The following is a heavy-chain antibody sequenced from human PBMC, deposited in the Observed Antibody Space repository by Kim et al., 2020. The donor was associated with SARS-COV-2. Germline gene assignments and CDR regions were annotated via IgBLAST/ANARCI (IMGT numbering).Heavy chain of an antibody. J-gene: IGHJ5*02. Sequence: SETLSLTCTVSGGSISSSSYYWGWIRQPPGKGLEWIGSIYYSGSTYYNPSLKSRVTISVDTSKNQFSLKLSSVTAADTAVYYCARVFYYDSSGYYSDWFDPWGQGTLVTVSS. V-gene: IGHV4-39*01. CDR3: ARVFYYDSSGYYSDWFDP. CDR1: GGSISSSSYY. CDR2: IYYSGST. D-gene: IGHD3-22*01.